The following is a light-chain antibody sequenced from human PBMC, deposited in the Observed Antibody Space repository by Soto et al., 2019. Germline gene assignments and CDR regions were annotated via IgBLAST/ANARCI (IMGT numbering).Light chain of an antibody. CDR1: SSDGVGYNY. J-gene: IGLJ3*02. V-gene: IGLV2-14*01. Sequence: QSVLTTPASVSGSPGQSITISCTGTSSDGVGYNYDSWCQQHPGKSPKLMIYELITRPSGISKRFSASKPGNTAALTIAGHQAEAEADYSCSSYTSSYFWVFGEGTKVTVL. CDR2: ELI. CDR3: SSYTSSYFWV.